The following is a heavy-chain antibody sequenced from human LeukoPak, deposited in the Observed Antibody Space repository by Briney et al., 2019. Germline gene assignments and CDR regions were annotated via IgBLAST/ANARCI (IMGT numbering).Heavy chain of an antibody. CDR2: LRSKAYGGTT. CDR1: GFTFGDYA. J-gene: IGHJ4*02. CDR3: TRDGIVGATTGFDY. V-gene: IGHV3-49*04. D-gene: IGHD1-26*01. Sequence: PGRSLRLSCTASGFTFGDYAMSWVRQAPGKGLEGVGFLRSKAYGGTTEYAASVKGRFTISRDDSKSIAYLQMNSLKTEDTAVYYCTRDGIVGATTGFDYWGQGTLVTVSS.